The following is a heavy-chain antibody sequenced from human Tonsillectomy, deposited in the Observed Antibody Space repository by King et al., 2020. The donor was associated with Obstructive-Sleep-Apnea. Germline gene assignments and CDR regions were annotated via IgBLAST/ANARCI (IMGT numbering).Heavy chain of an antibody. CDR3: TTYGYSSVRHAFDI. CDR1: GFTFSNAW. J-gene: IGHJ3*02. V-gene: IGHV3-15*01. D-gene: IGHD6-19*01. Sequence: VQLVESGGGLVKPGGSLRLSCAASGFTFSNAWMSWVRQAPGKGLEWVGRIKSKTDGGTTDYAAPVKGRFTISRDDSKNTLYLQMNSLKTEDTAVYYCTTYGYSSVRHAFDIWGQGTMVTVSS. CDR2: IKSKTDGGTT.